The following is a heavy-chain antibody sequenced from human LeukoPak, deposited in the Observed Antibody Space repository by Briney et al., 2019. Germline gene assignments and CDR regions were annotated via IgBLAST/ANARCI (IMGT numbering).Heavy chain of an antibody. J-gene: IGHJ4*02. D-gene: IGHD6-19*01. CDR3: ASLAVAGTGEGVFDY. CDR1: GYTFTSYY. CDR2: INPSGGSI. Sequence: ASVKVSCKASGYTFTSYYMHWVRQAPGQGLEWMGIINPSGGSISYAQKFQGRVTMTRDTSTSTVYMELSSLRSEDTAVYNCASLAVAGTGEGVFDYWGQGTLVTVSS. V-gene: IGHV1-46*01.